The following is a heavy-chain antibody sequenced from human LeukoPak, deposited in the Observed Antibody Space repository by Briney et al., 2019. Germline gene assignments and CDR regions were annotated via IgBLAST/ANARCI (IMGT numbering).Heavy chain of an antibody. Sequence: GGSLRLSCAASGFTFSSYGMHWVRQAPGKGLEWVAVIWYDGSNKYYADSVKGRFTISRDNSKNTLYLQMNSLRAEDTAVYYCARDGLLWFGELGERGNFDHWDQGTLVTVSS. J-gene: IGHJ4*02. CDR3: ARDGLLWFGELGERGNFDH. CDR2: IWYDGSNK. V-gene: IGHV3-33*01. CDR1: GFTFSSYG. D-gene: IGHD3-10*01.